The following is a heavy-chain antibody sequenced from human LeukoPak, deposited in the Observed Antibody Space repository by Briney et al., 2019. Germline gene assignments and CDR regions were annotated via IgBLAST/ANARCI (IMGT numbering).Heavy chain of an antibody. CDR3: ARDNLVDFDY. D-gene: IGHD2-8*02. Sequence: XXVANIKQDGSEKYYVDSVKGRFTISRDNAKNSLYLQMNSLRAEDTAVYYCARDNLVDFDYWGQGTLVTVSS. V-gene: IGHV3-7*01. J-gene: IGHJ4*02. CDR2: IKQDGSEK.